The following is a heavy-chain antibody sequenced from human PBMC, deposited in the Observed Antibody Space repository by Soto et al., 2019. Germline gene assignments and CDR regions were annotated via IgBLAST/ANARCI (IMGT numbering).Heavy chain of an antibody. CDR1: GGSISSSSYY. CDR2: LYYSGST. J-gene: IGHJ5*02. CDR3: ASPKIAFYNWFDP. V-gene: IGHV4-39*01. Sequence: QLQLQESGPGLVRPSETLSLTCTVSGGSISSSSYYWGWIRQPPGKGLEWIGSLYYSGSTSYNPSLKGRFTISVDTSKNQFSLKLSSVTAADTAVYYCASPKIAFYNWFDPWGQGTLVTVSS. D-gene: IGHD3-3*02.